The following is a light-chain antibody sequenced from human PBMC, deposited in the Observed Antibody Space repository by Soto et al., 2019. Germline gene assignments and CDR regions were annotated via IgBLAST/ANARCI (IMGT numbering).Light chain of an antibody. CDR3: CSYAGSSSNWV. Sequence: QSVLTQPASVSGPPGQSITISCTGTSSDVGNYNLVSWYQQHPDKAPKLMIHEVSKRPSGVSNRFSGSKSGNTASLTISGLQAEDEAAYYCCSYAGSSSNWVFGGGTKLTVL. CDR2: EVS. J-gene: IGLJ3*02. CDR1: SSDVGNYNL. V-gene: IGLV2-23*02.